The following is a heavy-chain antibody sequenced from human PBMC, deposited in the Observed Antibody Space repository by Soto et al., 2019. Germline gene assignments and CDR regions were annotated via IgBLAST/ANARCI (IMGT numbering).Heavy chain of an antibody. Sequence: LRLSCTASGFNFSRFWTHWVRQVPGRGLVWVSHINSDGSRTSYADSVKGRFTISRDNAKNTLYLQMNSLRAEDTAVYYCARDLSSCSSARCYSFYYGVDVWGQGTTVTVS. CDR1: GFNFSRFW. CDR2: INSDGSRT. J-gene: IGHJ6*02. D-gene: IGHD2-2*01. CDR3: ARDLSSCSSARCYSFYYGVDV. V-gene: IGHV3-74*01.